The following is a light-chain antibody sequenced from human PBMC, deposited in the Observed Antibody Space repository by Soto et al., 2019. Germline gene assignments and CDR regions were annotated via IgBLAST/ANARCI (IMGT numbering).Light chain of an antibody. Sequence: EIVLTQSPGTLSLSPGERATLSCRASQSVDSRYLAWYQQKPGQAPRLLIYAVSSRATGIPDRFSGSGSGRQYTPKISRLEREDFAEYYCKQDGNATRYSFGEGTKLELK. CDR1: QSVDSRY. J-gene: IGKJ2*03. CDR2: AVS. V-gene: IGKV3-20*01. CDR3: KQDGNATRYS.